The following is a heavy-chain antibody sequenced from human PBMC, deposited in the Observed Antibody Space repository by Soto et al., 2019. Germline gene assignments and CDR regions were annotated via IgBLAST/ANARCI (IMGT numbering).Heavy chain of an antibody. V-gene: IGHV3-21*01. J-gene: IGHJ3*02. CDR2: ISSSSSYI. CDR3: ARDSSGWFDAFDI. Sequence: VGSLRLSCAASGFTSSSYSMNWVRQAPGKGLEWVSSISSSSSYIYYADSVKGRFTISRDNAKNSLYLQMNSLRAEDTAVYYCARDSSGWFDAFDIWGQGTMVTVSS. D-gene: IGHD6-19*01. CDR1: GFTSSSYS.